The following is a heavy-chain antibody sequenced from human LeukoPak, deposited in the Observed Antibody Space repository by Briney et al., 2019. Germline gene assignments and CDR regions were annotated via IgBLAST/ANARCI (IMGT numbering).Heavy chain of an antibody. D-gene: IGHD3-10*01. CDR2: ASASGAGT. J-gene: IGHJ4*02. V-gene: IGHV3-23*01. CDR1: GCTFSNYA. Sequence: GGSLRLSCAASGCTFSNYAMNWVRQAPGEGLEWVSTASASGAGTYYADSVRGRFTISRDNFKNMLYLQMDSLRAEDTAVYYCTKDHYYASGSYSDWGQGTLVTVSS. CDR3: TKDHYYASGSYSD.